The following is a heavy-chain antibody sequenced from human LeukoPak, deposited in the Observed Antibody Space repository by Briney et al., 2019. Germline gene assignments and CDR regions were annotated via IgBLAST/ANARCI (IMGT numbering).Heavy chain of an antibody. CDR3: ARSQGGAYSYGTDY. D-gene: IGHD5-18*01. CDR1: GYTFTSYY. Sequence: GASVKVSCKASGYTFTSYYMQWVRQAPGQGLEWMGIINPSGGSTSYAQKFQGRVSMTRDTSTSTVYMELSSLRSEDTAVYYCARSQGGAYSYGTDYWGQGTLITVSS. CDR2: INPSGGST. V-gene: IGHV1-46*01. J-gene: IGHJ4*02.